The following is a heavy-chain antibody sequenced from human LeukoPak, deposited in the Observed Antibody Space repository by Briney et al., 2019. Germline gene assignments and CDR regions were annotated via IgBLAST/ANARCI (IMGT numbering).Heavy chain of an antibody. J-gene: IGHJ4*02. CDR1: GFSFSGHW. CDR3: ARGPNSNWSGLDF. V-gene: IGHV3-74*01. D-gene: IGHD6-6*01. CDR2: LSPSGSTT. Sequence: GGSLRLSCTASGFSFSGHWMHWARQLPGKGLVWGPRLSPSGSTTSYADSVTGRFTVSRDTAKHTLYLQVNTLRAEATAVYYCARGPNSNWSGLDFWGQGTLLTVSS.